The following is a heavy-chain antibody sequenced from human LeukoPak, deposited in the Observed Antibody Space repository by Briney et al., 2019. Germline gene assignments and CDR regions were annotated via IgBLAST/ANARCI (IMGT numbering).Heavy chain of an antibody. D-gene: IGHD3-22*01. V-gene: IGHV3-21*01. Sequence: PGGSLRLSCAASGFTFSSYSMNWVRQTPGKGLEWVSSISSSSSYIYYADSVKGRFTISRDNAKNSLYLQMNSLRAEDTAVYYCARDPDSSGYYYYYYYGMDVWGQGTTVTVSS. J-gene: IGHJ6*02. CDR1: GFTFSSYS. CDR2: ISSSSSYI. CDR3: ARDPDSSGYYYYYYYGMDV.